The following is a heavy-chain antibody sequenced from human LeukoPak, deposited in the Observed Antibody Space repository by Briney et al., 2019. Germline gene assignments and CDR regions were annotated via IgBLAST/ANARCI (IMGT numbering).Heavy chain of an antibody. CDR3: ARVPNIVGGSGMDV. J-gene: IGHJ6*04. CDR2: ITSSSSYI. D-gene: IGHD2-15*01. CDR1: GFTFSRYS. Sequence: PGGSLRLSCAASGFTFSRYSMNWVRQAPGKGLECVSSITSSSSYIYYADSVKGRFTISRDNAKNSLYLQMNSLRAEDTAVYYCARVPNIVGGSGMDVWGKGTTVTVSS. V-gene: IGHV3-21*01.